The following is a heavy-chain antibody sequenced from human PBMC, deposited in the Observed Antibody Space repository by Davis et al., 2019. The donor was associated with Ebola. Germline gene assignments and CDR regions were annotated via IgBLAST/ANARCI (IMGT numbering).Heavy chain of an antibody. CDR2: IWYDGSNK. V-gene: IGHV3-33*01. CDR1: GFTFSSYG. J-gene: IGHJ4*02. Sequence: GESLKISCAASGFTFSSYGMHWVRQAPGKGLEWVAVIWYDGSNKYYADSVKGRFTISRDNSKNTLYLQMNSLRAEDTAVYYCARDWSSSWYQRYFDYWSQGTLVTVSS. D-gene: IGHD6-13*01. CDR3: ARDWSSSWYQRYFDY.